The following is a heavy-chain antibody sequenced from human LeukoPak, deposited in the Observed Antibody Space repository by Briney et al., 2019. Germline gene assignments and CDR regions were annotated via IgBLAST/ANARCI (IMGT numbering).Heavy chain of an antibody. Sequence: GESLKISCKGSGYSFTSYWISWVRQMPGKGLEWMGRTDPSDSYTNYSPSFQGHVTISADKSISTAYLQWSSLKASDTAMYYCARQGGSPRDSFDYWGQGTLVTVSS. D-gene: IGHD1-26*01. CDR3: ARQGGSPRDSFDY. CDR2: TDPSDSYT. J-gene: IGHJ4*02. V-gene: IGHV5-10-1*01. CDR1: GYSFTSYW.